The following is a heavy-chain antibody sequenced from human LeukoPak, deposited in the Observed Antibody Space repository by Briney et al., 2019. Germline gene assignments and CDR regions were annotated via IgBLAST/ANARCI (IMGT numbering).Heavy chain of an antibody. CDR3: AKGNRGELRHNWFDP. J-gene: IGHJ5*02. D-gene: IGHD1-26*01. CDR1: GFTFSSYS. CDR2: ISWNSGSI. Sequence: GGSLRLSCAASGFTFSSYSMNWVRQAPGKGLEWVSGISWNSGSIGYADSVKGRFTISRDNAKNSLYLQMNSLRAEDTALYYCAKGNRGELRHNWFDPWGQGTLVTVSS. V-gene: IGHV3-9*01.